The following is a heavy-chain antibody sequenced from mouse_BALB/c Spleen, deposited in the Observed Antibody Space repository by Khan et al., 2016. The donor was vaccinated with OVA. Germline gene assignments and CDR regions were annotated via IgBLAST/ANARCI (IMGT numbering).Heavy chain of an antibody. Sequence: VQLVQSGPELVKPGASVKISCKASGYSFTGYFMNWVLQSHGKSLEWIGRINPYNGDTYYNQMFKGKATLTVDKAYSTAHMELRSLASEEYAVYYCAREEYGNSYYFDYWGQGTTLTVSS. J-gene: IGHJ2*01. V-gene: IGHV1-20*02. CDR3: AREEYGNSYYFDY. D-gene: IGHD2-10*02. CDR1: GYSFTGYF. CDR2: INPYNGDT.